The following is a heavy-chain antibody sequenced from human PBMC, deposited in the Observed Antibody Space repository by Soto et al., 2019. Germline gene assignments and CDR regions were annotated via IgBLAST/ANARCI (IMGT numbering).Heavy chain of an antibody. D-gene: IGHD2-15*01. V-gene: IGHV4-39*01. CDR1: GGSITSRSSY. Sequence: QLQLQESGPGLVRPSETLSLTCSVSGGSITSRSSYWAWIRQPPGKGLEWIGTFFSGSTFSNPSLRSRVTISKATSRNQFSLKLPSVAATDTAMYYCATTRVLAVGGSFNYWGQGALVTVSS. CDR2: FFSGST. CDR3: ATTRVLAVGGSFNY. J-gene: IGHJ4*02.